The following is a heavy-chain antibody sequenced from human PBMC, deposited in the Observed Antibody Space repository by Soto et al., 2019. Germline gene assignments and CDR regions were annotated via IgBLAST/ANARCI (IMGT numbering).Heavy chain of an antibody. J-gene: IGHJ5*02. D-gene: IGHD1-1*01. CDR2: IYATGTT. V-gene: IGHV4-4*07. CDR3: VRDGTKTLRDWFDP. Sequence: QVQLQESGPGLVKPSETLSLTCTVSGASISGFYWCWIRKSAGKGLEWIVRIYATGTTDYNPSLKSRVMMSVDTSKKQFALKLRSVTAADTAVYYCVRDGTKTLRDWFDPWGQGISVTVSS. CDR1: GASISGFY.